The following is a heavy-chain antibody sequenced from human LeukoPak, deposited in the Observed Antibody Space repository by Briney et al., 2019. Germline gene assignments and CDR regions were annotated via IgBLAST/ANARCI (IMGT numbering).Heavy chain of an antibody. CDR1: GFTFDDYA. Sequence: PGRSLRLSCAASGFTFDDYALHWVRQAPGKGPEWVSGISWNSGSITYADSVKGRLTVSRDNAKNSLFLQMNSLRAEDTALYYCAKDRTGKTTGNMDSWGQGTPVTVSS. CDR2: ISWNSGSI. V-gene: IGHV3-9*01. J-gene: IGHJ4*02. D-gene: IGHD1-14*01. CDR3: AKDRTGKTTGNMDS.